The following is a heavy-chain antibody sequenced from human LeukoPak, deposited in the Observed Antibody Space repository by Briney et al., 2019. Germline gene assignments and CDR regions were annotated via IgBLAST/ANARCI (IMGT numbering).Heavy chain of an antibody. J-gene: IGHJ4*02. D-gene: IGHD2-2*01. V-gene: IGHV1-69*05. Sequence: SVKVSCKASGGTFSSYAISWVRQAPGQGLEWMGGIIPIFGTANYAQKFQGRVTIPTDESTSTAYMELSSLRSEDTAVYYCASGRWDIVVVPAAMGDYWGQGTLVTVSS. CDR3: ASGRWDIVVVPAAMGDY. CDR1: GGTFSSYA. CDR2: IIPIFGTA.